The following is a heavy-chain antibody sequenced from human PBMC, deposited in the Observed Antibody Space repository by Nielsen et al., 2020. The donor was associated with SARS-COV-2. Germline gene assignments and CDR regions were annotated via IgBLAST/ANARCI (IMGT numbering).Heavy chain of an antibody. D-gene: IGHD3-10*01. CDR3: AREYYYGSGSYCKKGNWFDP. J-gene: IGHJ5*02. CDR2: IYSGGST. V-gene: IGHV3-53*01. Sequence: VRQAPGKGLEWVSVIYSGGSTYYADSVKGRFTISRDNSKNTLYLQMNSLRAEDTAVYYCAREYYYGSGSYCKKGNWFDPWGQGTLVTVSS.